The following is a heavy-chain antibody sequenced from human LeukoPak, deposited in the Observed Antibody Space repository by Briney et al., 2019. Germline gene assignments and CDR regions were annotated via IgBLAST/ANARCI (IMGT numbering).Heavy chain of an antibody. J-gene: IGHJ5*02. CDR3: ARGLGYGTNWFDP. CDR1: GFTVSSNY. CDR2: IYSGGST. V-gene: IGHV3-66*01. Sequence: GGSLRLSCAASGFTVSSNYMSWVRQAPGKGLEWVSVIYSGGSTYYADSVKGRFTISRDNAKNSLYLQMNSLRAEDTAVYYCARGLGYGTNWFDPWGQGTLVTVSS. D-gene: IGHD1-7*01.